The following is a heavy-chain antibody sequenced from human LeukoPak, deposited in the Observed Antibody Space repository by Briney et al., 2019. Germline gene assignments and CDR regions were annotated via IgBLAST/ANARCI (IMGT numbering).Heavy chain of an antibody. CDR1: GLTFSSYS. CDR3: ARDRVASGIAVAGTSDY. CDR2: ISSSSSYI. Sequence: GGSLRLSCAASGLTFSSYSMNWVRQAPGKGLEWVSSISSSSSYIYYADSVKGRFTISRDNAKNSLYLQMNSLRAEDTAVYYCARDRVASGIAVAGTSDYWGQGTLVTVSS. D-gene: IGHD6-19*01. V-gene: IGHV3-21*01. J-gene: IGHJ4*02.